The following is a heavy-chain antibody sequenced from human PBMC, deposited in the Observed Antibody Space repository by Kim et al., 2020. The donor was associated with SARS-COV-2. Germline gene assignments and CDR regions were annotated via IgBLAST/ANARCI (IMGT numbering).Heavy chain of an antibody. J-gene: IGHJ4*02. CDR3: AKDNARFGDPASSYDY. V-gene: IGHV3-9*01. CDR1: GFTFGDYA. D-gene: IGHD3-10*01. CDR2: ISWNSGSI. Sequence: GGSLRLSCAASGFTFGDYAMHWVRQAPGKGLEWVSGISWNSGSIGYADSVKGRYTISRDNAKNSLYLQMNSLRAEDTALYYCAKDNARFGDPASSYDYWGQGTLVTVSS.